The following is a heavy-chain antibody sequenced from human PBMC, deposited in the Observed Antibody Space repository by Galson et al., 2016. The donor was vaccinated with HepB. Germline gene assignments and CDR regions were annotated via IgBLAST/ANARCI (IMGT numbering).Heavy chain of an antibody. J-gene: IGHJ5*02. CDR3: VRLLDNSAYSRWFYP. Sequence: SVKVSCKASGYPFTSYYMHWVRQAPGQGLEWMGIINPSGGSTSYAQKFQGRVTMTRDTSTSTVYMELSSLRSEDTAVYYGVRLLDNSAYSRWFYPWGQGTLVTVSS. D-gene: IGHD3-22*01. V-gene: IGHV1-46*01. CDR2: INPSGGST. CDR1: GYPFTSYY.